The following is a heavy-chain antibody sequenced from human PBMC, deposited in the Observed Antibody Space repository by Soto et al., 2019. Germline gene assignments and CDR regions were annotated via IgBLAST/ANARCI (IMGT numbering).Heavy chain of an antibody. CDR1: GYTFTSYY. CDR3: ARGGYYDSSGYSRGDYFDY. J-gene: IGHJ4*02. V-gene: IGHV1-46*01. CDR2: INPSGGST. D-gene: IGHD3-22*01. Sequence: QVQLVQSGAEVKKPGASVKVSCKASGYTFTSYYMHWVRQAPGQGLEWMGIINPSGGSTSYAQKFQGRVTMTRDTSTSTVYMELSSLRSEDTAVYYWARGGYYDSSGYSRGDYFDYWGQGTLVTVSS.